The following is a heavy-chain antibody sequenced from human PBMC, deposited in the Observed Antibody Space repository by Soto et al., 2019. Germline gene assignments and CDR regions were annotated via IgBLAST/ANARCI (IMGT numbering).Heavy chain of an antibody. CDR2: INHVGGT. Sequence: SETLSVTCAVYCGFLSESYWTWIRQPPGKGLEWIGEINHVGGTNYNPSLKSRVTMSVDTSQNQFSLRLISVTAADTAMYFCVRIRYQLPSSVLWLDPWGQGTPVTVS. V-gene: IGHV4-34*01. CDR3: VRIRYQLPSSVLWLDP. CDR1: CGFLSESY. J-gene: IGHJ5*02. D-gene: IGHD3-16*01.